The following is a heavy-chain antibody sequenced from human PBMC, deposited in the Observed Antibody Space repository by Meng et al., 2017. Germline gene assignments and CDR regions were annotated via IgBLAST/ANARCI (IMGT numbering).Heavy chain of an antibody. CDR1: GFTFDDYA. D-gene: IGHD6-13*01. CDR2: ISWNRGSI. V-gene: IGHV3-9*01. CDR3: AKDRGSSSLEYFQH. J-gene: IGHJ1*01. Sequence: GGSLRLSCAASGFTFDDYAMHWVRQAPGKGLEWVSGISWNRGSIGYADSVKGRFTISRDNAKHSLYMQMNILTAENTALYYCAKDRGSSSLEYFQHWGQGTLVTVSS.